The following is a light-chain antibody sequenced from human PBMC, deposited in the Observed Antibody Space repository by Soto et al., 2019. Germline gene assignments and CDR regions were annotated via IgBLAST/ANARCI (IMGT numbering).Light chain of an antibody. CDR1: QTISSW. Sequence: DIQMPQSPSTLSGSVGDRVTITCRASQTISSWLAWYQQKPGKAPKRLIYAASSLQSGVPSRFSGSGSGTEFTLTISSLQPDDFATYYCQQYNSYSFGQGTKVDI. J-gene: IGKJ1*01. CDR2: AAS. CDR3: QQYNSYS. V-gene: IGKV1-5*01.